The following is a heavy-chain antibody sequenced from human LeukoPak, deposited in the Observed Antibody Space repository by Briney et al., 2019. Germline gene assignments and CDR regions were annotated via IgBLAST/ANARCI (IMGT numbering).Heavy chain of an antibody. CDR2: IYYSGST. V-gene: IGHV4-59*07. Sequence: SDPLSLTCTVSGGSISSYYWSWLRQPPGKGLEWIGYIYYSGSTNYNPSLKSRVTISVDTSKNQFSLKLSSVTAADTAVYYCARARRGGGTTVDYWGQGTLVTVSS. CDR1: GGSISSYY. D-gene: IGHD3-16*01. CDR3: ARARRGGGTTVDY. J-gene: IGHJ4*02.